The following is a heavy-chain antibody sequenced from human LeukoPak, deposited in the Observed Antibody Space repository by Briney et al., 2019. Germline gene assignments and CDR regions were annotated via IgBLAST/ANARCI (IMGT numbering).Heavy chain of an antibody. Sequence: GGSLRLSCAASGFTFSSYEMNWVRQAPRKGLEWISYISSSGSTTYYADSVMGRFTISRDNSKNTLYLQMNSLRAEDTAVYYCASPNSGSYYGQMDYWGQGTLVTVSS. CDR1: GFTFSSYE. CDR3: ASPNSGSYYGQMDY. D-gene: IGHD1-26*01. CDR2: ISSSGSTT. V-gene: IGHV3-48*03. J-gene: IGHJ4*02.